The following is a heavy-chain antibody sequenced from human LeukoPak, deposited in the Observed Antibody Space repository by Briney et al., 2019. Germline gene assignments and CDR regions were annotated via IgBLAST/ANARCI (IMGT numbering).Heavy chain of an antibody. D-gene: IGHD5-18*01. V-gene: IGHV4-34*01. CDR3: ARRDTAMVTSFDY. J-gene: IGHJ4*02. CDR1: GGSFSGYY. CDR2: INHSGST. Sequence: SETLSLTCAVYGGSFSGYYWSWIRQPPGKGLEWIGEINHSGSTNYNPSLKSRVTISVDTSKNQFSLKLSSVTAADTAVYYCARRDTAMVTSFDYWGQGTLVTVSS.